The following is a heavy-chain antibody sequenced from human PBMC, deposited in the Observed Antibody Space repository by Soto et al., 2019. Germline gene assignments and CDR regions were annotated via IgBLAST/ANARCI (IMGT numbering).Heavy chain of an antibody. CDR1: GFTFSSSA. CDR3: AMGLAAAGPLDY. V-gene: IGHV3-23*01. CDR2: ISGSGGTP. D-gene: IGHD6-13*01. Sequence: PGGSLRLSCAASGFTFSSSAMSWVRQAPGRGLEWVSAISGSGGTPYYADSVKGRFTISRDNSRNTLYLVLNSLRAEDTAVYYCAMGLAAAGPLDYWGQGXLVTVYS. J-gene: IGHJ4*02.